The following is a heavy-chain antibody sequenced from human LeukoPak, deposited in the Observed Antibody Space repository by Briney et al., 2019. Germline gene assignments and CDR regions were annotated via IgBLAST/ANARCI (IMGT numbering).Heavy chain of an antibody. Sequence: GGSLRLSCAASGFIFSNYWMSWVRQAPGKGLEWVANIKEDGSETYYVDSVKGRFTISRDNAKNSLDLQMNSLRAEDTAVYYCARVGPRIAAAGTDYWGQGTLVTVSS. CDR2: IKEDGSET. J-gene: IGHJ4*02. V-gene: IGHV3-7*01. CDR3: ARVGPRIAAAGTDY. D-gene: IGHD6-13*01. CDR1: GFIFSNYW.